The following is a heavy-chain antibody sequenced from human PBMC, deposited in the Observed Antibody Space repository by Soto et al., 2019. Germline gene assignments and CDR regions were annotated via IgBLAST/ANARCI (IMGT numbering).Heavy chain of an antibody. D-gene: IGHD5-18*01. Sequence: GGSLILSCAASGFTFSSYGMHWVRQAPGKGLEWVAVIWYDGSNKDYADSVRGRFTISRDNSKNTLYLQINSLRAEDTALYYCAREKDSTMGPSFDSWGQGTLVTVSS. CDR2: IWYDGSNK. CDR3: AREKDSTMGPSFDS. J-gene: IGHJ4*02. CDR1: GFTFSSYG. V-gene: IGHV3-33*08.